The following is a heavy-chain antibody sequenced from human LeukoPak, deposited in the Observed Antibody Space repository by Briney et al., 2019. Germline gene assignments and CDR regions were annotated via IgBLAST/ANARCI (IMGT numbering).Heavy chain of an antibody. CDR1: GGTFSSYA. D-gene: IGHD4-17*01. Sequence: GASVKVSCKASGGTFSSYAISWVRQAPGQGLEWVGGIIPIFGTANYAQKLQGRVTITADESTSTAYMELSSLRSDDTAVYYCARDNYGDYFDYWGQGTLVTVSS. CDR2: IIPIFGTA. J-gene: IGHJ4*02. CDR3: ARDNYGDYFDY. V-gene: IGHV1-69*13.